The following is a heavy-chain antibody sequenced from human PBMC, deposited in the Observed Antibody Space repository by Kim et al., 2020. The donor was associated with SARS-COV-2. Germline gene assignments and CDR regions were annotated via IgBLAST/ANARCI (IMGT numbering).Heavy chain of an antibody. V-gene: IGHV4-4*02. Sequence: SETLSLTCAVSGGYISSSNWWSWVRQPPGKGLEWIGEIYHSGSTNYNPSLKSRVTISVDKSKNQFSLKLSSVTAADTAVYYCASEPAAGTKNFDYWGQGTLVTVSS. J-gene: IGHJ4*02. CDR2: IYHSGST. CDR1: GGYISSSNW. D-gene: IGHD2-2*01. CDR3: ASEPAAGTKNFDY.